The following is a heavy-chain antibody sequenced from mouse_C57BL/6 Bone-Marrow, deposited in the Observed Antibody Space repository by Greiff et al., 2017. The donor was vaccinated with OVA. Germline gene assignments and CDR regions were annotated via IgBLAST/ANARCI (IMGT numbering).Heavy chain of an antibody. CDR2: IWSGGST. Sequence: VKLQESGPGLVQPSQSLSITCTVSGFSLTSYGVHWVRQSPGKGLEWLGVIWSGGSTDYNAAFISRLSISKDNSKSQVFFKMNSLQTDDTAIYYCARNGTPYPYWYFDVWGTGTTVTVSS. V-gene: IGHV2-2*01. CDR1: GFSLTSYG. D-gene: IGHD2-10*01. CDR3: ARNGTPYPYWYFDV. J-gene: IGHJ1*03.